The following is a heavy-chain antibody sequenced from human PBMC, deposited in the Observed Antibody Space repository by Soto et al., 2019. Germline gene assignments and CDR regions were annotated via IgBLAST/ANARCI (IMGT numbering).Heavy chain of an antibody. CDR2: ISYDGSNK. D-gene: IGHD1-26*01. Sequence: GGSLRLSCAASGFTFSSYGMHWVRQAPGKGLEWVAVISYDGSNKYYADSVKGRFTISRDNSKNTLYLQMNSLRAEDTAVYYCAKDMEVWWELSYYYYGMDVWGQGTTVTVSS. CDR3: AKDMEVWWELSYYYYGMDV. CDR1: GFTFSSYG. V-gene: IGHV3-30*18. J-gene: IGHJ6*02.